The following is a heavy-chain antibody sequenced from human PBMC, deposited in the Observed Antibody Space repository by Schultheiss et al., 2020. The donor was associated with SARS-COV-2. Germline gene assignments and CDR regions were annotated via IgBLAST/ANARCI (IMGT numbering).Heavy chain of an antibody. D-gene: IGHD6-13*01. CDR1: GYRFTNYW. V-gene: IGHV5-51*01. J-gene: IGHJ4*02. Sequence: GGSLRLSCKGSGYRFTNYWIAWVRQVPEKGLEWMGIIYPGDSDTRYSPSFQGQVTISADKSISTAYLQWSSLKASDTAMYYCARIPKKAYSSSWTVPFDYWGQGTLVTVSS. CDR3: ARIPKKAYSSSWTVPFDY. CDR2: IYPGDSDT.